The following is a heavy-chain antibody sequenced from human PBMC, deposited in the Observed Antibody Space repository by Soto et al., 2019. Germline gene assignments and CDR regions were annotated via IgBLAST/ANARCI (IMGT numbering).Heavy chain of an antibody. V-gene: IGHV4-59*01. D-gene: IGHD3-10*01. CDR3: ASDGYDGSGSPSPAY. Sequence: SETLSLTCSVSGGSMSEYFWSWVRQSPGKGLEWIGYIYYLGSTDYNPSLKSRVTISVETSKRQFSLRLTSVTAADTAVYYCASDGYDGSGSPSPAYCGAGTPVTVSS. CDR2: IYYLGST. J-gene: IGHJ4*02. CDR1: GGSMSEYF.